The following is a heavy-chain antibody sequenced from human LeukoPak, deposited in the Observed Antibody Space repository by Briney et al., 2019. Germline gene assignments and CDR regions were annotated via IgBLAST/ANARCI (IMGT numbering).Heavy chain of an antibody. CDR1: GFTFSSYG. CDR2: IRYDGNKR. CDR3: ARGPNYDILTGWRKTHNAFDI. Sequence: GGSLRLSCAASGFTFSSYGMHWVRQAPGKGREGRTFIRYDGNKRYYTESVKGGLTISRENSKKRLYLQMHSLRAEDTAVYYCARGPNYDILTGWRKTHNAFDIWGQGTMVTVSS. J-gene: IGHJ3*02. D-gene: IGHD3-9*01. V-gene: IGHV3-30*02.